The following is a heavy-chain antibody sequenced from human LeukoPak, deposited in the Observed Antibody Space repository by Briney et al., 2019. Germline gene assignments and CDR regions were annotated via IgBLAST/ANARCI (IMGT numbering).Heavy chain of an antibody. Sequence: ASVKVSCKASGYTFTNYAIHWVRQAPGQELEWMGWINAGKGNTKYSQEFQGRVTITRDTSASTAYMELSSLRSEDMAVYYCARGPLVAYYYYMDVWAKGTTVTVSS. CDR2: INAGKGNT. D-gene: IGHD2-15*01. V-gene: IGHV1-3*03. CDR3: ARGPLVAYYYYMDV. CDR1: GYTFTNYA. J-gene: IGHJ6*03.